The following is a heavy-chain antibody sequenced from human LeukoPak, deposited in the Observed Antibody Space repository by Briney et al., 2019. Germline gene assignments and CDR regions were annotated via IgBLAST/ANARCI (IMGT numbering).Heavy chain of an antibody. CDR1: GGTFTSDA. CDR2: IIPILTT. CDR3: ASAREVSEGYFDY. Sequence: ASVKVSCKASGGTFTSDAINWVRQAPGQGLEWMGRIIPILTTTYAPLFEDRLTITADKSTNTAYMELSSLESEDTAVYYCASAREVSEGYFDYWGQGTLVTVSS. J-gene: IGHJ4*02. V-gene: IGHV1-69*04.